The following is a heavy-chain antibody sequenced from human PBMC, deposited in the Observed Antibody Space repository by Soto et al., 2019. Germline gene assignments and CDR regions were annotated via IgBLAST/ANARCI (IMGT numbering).Heavy chain of an antibody. J-gene: IGHJ3*02. V-gene: IGHV3-21*06. CDR2: ISAYSSPI. Sequence: EVQLVESGGGLVKPGGSLRLSCVDSGFTFSSYSMNWVRQAPGKGLEGVSSISAYSSPIFYADSVKGRFTISRDNAKNSLYLQMNSLRAGDTAVYYCVRGGRGYTRDDVFDIWGQGTMVTVSS. CDR3: VRGGRGYTRDDVFDI. D-gene: IGHD2-2*02. CDR1: GFTFSSYS.